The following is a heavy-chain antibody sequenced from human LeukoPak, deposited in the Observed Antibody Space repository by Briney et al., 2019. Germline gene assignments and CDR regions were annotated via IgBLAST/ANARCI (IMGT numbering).Heavy chain of an antibody. V-gene: IGHV3-72*01. CDR1: GITFSDHY. D-gene: IGHD3-10*01. CDR3: ASQSYYGSGSYRPEAFDI. CDR2: TRNKDNSYIT. J-gene: IGHJ3*02. Sequence: GGSLRLSCAASGITFSDHYMDWVRQAPGKGLEWVGRTRNKDNSYITEYAASVRGRFTISRDDSKNSLYLQMNSLKTEDTAVYYCASQSYYGSGSYRPEAFDIWGQGTMVTVPS.